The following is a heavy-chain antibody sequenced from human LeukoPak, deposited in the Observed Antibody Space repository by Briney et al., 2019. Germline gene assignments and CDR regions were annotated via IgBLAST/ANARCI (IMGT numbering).Heavy chain of an antibody. J-gene: IGHJ4*02. CDR3: VNLGYSD. Sequence: GGSLRLSCEASGFSFSAAWMTWVRQAPGKGLEWVATIKNDGSDKYYVDSVKGRFTLSRDNAKNLVYLQMNSLRVEDTAVYYCVNLGYSDGGQGTLVTVSS. V-gene: IGHV3-7*01. CDR2: IKNDGSDK. D-gene: IGHD5-12*01. CDR1: GFSFSAAW.